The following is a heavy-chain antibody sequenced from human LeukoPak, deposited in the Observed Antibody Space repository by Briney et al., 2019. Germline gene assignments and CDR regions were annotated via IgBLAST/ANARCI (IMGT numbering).Heavy chain of an antibody. CDR2: INTGGSSI. CDR3: ARSNQADDY. D-gene: IGHD1-14*01. CDR1: GFTFSSYW. J-gene: IGHJ4*02. V-gene: IGHV3-74*01. Sequence: GSLRLSCAASGFTFSSYWMHWVRQVPGKGLGWVSRINTGGSSITYADSVKGRFTISRDNTKNTLYLQMDSLRAEDTGVYYCARSNQADDYWGQGTLVTVSS.